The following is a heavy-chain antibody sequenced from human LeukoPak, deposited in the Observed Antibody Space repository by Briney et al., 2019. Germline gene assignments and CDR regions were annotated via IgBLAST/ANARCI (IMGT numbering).Heavy chain of an antibody. Sequence: GGSLRLSCAASGFTFSSYAMSWVRQAPGKGLEWVSAISGSGGSTYYADSVKGRFTISRDNSKNTLYLQMNSLRAEDTAVYYCARTRGDIVVVPAADAPFDYWGQGTLVTVSS. V-gene: IGHV3-23*01. CDR1: GFTFSSYA. D-gene: IGHD2-2*01. CDR3: ARTRGDIVVVPAADAPFDY. CDR2: ISGSGGST. J-gene: IGHJ4*02.